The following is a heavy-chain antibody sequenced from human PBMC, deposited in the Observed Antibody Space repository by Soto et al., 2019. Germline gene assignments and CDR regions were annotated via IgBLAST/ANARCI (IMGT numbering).Heavy chain of an antibody. CDR2: IIPILGIA. J-gene: IGHJ3*02. Sequence: ASVKVSCKASGGTFSSYTISWVRQAPGQGLEWMGRIIPILGIANYAQKFQGRVTITADKSTSTAYMELSSLRSEDTAVYYCASSHSGYVHDAFDIWGQGTMVTVSS. D-gene: IGHD5-12*01. CDR1: GGTFSSYT. V-gene: IGHV1-69*02. CDR3: ASSHSGYVHDAFDI.